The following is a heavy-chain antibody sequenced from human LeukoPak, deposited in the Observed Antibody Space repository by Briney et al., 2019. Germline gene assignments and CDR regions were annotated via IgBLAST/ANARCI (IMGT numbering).Heavy chain of an antibody. V-gene: IGHV1-2*02. CDR2: IHPKSGGT. CDR1: GFTFTDYY. Sequence: GASVKASCKASGFTFTDYYIHWVRQAPGQGLEWMGSIHPKSGGTKYAQKFQGRVTVTRDTSISAAYMELSRLTSDDTAVYYCARDPPAAGSTEFDFWGQGTLVTVSS. D-gene: IGHD6-13*01. CDR3: ARDPPAAGSTEFDF. J-gene: IGHJ4*02.